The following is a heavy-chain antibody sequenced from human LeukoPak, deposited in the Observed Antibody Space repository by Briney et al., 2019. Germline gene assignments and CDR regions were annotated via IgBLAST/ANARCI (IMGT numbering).Heavy chain of an antibody. D-gene: IGHD3-22*01. Sequence: ASVKVSCKASGGTFSSYAISWVRQAPGQGLEWMGGIIPIFGTANYAQKFQGRVTITADESTSTAYMELSSLRSEDTAVYYCARDRKHWYYYDSSGYFAGDYWGQGTLVTVSS. V-gene: IGHV1-69*13. CDR3: ARDRKHWYYYDSSGYFAGDY. CDR1: GGTFSSYA. CDR2: IIPIFGTA. J-gene: IGHJ4*02.